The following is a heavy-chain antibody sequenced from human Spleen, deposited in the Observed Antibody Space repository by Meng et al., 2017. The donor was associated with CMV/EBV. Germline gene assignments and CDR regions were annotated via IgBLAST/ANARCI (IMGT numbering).Heavy chain of an antibody. CDR1: GYSFADYN. Sequence: SGYSFADYNIHWFRQAPGQGLEWVGIINPSGGSTTYAQKFQGRVVLTRDTSTSTVYMDLSSLRSEDRAVYYCARSGSTTSQQPGYFDLWGRGTLVTVSS. V-gene: IGHV1-46*01. D-gene: IGHD2-2*01. CDR3: ARSGSTTSQQPGYFDL. J-gene: IGHJ2*01. CDR2: INPSGGST.